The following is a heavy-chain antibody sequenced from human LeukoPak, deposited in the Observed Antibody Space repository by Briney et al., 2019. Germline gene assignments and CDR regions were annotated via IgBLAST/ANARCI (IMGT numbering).Heavy chain of an antibody. J-gene: IGHJ2*01. CDR3: ARGSPSYAQWHFDL. CDR2: IIPNTGGT. CDR1: GYTITDYY. Sequence: PSVKVSCKASGYTITDYYLHWVRQAPGQGLEWMGWIIPNTGGTNYAQKFQDWVTMSSDTSISTAYMELSSLRSDDTAVYYCARGSPSYAQWHFDLWGRGTLVTVPS. V-gene: IGHV1-2*04. D-gene: IGHD2-2*01.